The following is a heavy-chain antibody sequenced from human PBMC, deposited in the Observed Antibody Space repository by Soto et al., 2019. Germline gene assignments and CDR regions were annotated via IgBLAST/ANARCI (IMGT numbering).Heavy chain of an antibody. CDR2: IYSGGTT. J-gene: IGHJ4*02. V-gene: IGHV3-66*01. D-gene: IGHD3-9*01. CDR3: ARNLMDYDILTGYYMAYYFDY. Sequence: AGGSLRLSCAASGFTVSSNYMSWVRQAPGKGLEWVSVIYSGGTTYYADSVKGRFTISRDNSKNTLYLQMNSLRAEDTAVYYCARNLMDYDILTGYYMAYYFDYWGQGTLVTVSS. CDR1: GFTVSSNY.